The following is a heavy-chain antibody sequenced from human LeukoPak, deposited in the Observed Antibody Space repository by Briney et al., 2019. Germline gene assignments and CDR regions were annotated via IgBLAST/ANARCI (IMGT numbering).Heavy chain of an antibody. CDR2: ITNGGTA. CDR1: GFTFKSYA. V-gene: IGHV3-23*01. D-gene: IGHD3-10*01. CDR3: AKGYFGAGSYYNPYFDY. J-gene: IGHJ4*02. Sequence: PGGSLRLSCVASGFTFKSYAMNWVRQAPGKGLEWVSGITNGGTAYYGDSVKGRFTISSDHSKSSLYLQMNTLSAEDTAVYYCAKGYFGAGSYYNPYFDYWGQGTLVTVSS.